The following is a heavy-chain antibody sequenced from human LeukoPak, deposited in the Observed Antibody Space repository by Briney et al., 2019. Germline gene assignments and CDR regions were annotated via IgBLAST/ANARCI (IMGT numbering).Heavy chain of an antibody. CDR2: INPNSGGT. CDR3: AREGLSDCSSTSCYEGWFDP. Sequence: GASVKVSCKVSGYTLTELSMHWVRQAPGQGLEWMGWINPNSGGTNYAQKFQGWVTMTRDTSISTAYMELSRLRSDDTAVYYCAREGLSDCSSTSCYEGWFDPWGQGTLVTVSS. CDR1: GYTLTELS. D-gene: IGHD2-2*01. V-gene: IGHV1-2*04. J-gene: IGHJ5*02.